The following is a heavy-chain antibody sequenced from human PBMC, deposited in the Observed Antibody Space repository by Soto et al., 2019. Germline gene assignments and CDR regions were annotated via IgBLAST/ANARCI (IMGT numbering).Heavy chain of an antibody. CDR2: ISGSGGST. CDR1: GFTFSSYA. J-gene: IGHJ4*02. V-gene: IGHV3-23*01. D-gene: IGHD6-6*01. CDR3: AKRSLRAEYSSSSAAAGPFDY. Sequence: GGSLRLSCAASGFTFSSYAMSWVRQAPGKGLEWVSAISGSGGSTYYADSVKGRFTISRDNSKNTLYLQMNSLRAEDTAVYYCAKRSLRAEYSSSSAAAGPFDYWGQGTLVTVSS.